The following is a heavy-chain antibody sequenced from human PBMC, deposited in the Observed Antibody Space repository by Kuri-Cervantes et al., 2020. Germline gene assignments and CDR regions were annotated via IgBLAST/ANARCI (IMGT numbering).Heavy chain of an antibody. Sequence: ASVKVSCKASGYTFTSYDINWVRQATGQGLEWMGWISAYNGNTNYAQKLQGRVTMTTDTSTSTAYMELRSLRSDDTAVYYCARARITMVRGVHEGWLDPWGQGTLVTVSS. CDR1: GYTFTSYD. J-gene: IGHJ5*02. CDR3: ARARITMVRGVHEGWLDP. CDR2: ISAYNGNT. V-gene: IGHV1-18*01. D-gene: IGHD3-10*01.